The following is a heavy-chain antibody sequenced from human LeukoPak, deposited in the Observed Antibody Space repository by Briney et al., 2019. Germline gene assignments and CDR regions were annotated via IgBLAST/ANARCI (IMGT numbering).Heavy chain of an antibody. J-gene: IGHJ6*03. CDR1: GYTFTSYY. CDR2: INPSGGST. D-gene: IGHD3-3*01. Sequence: ASVKVSCKASGYTFTSYYMHWVRQAPGQGLEWMGIINPSGGSTSYAQKFQGRVTMTRDTSTSTVYMELSSLRSEDTAVYYCASGVGLRFLEGLYYMDVWGKGTTVTVSS. V-gene: IGHV1-46*01. CDR3: ASGVGLRFLEGLYYMDV.